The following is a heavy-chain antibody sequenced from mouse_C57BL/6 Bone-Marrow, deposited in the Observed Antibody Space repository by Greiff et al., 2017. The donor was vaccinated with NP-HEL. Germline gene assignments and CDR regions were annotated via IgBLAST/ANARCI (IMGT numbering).Heavy chain of an antibody. CDR3: ARFTTVVADY. V-gene: IGHV1-42*01. J-gene: IGHJ2*01. Sequence: VHVKQSGPELVKPGASVKISCKASGYSFTGYYMNWVKQSPEKSLEWIGEINPSTGGTTYNQKFKAKATLTVDKSSSTAYMQLKSLTSEDSAVYYCARFTTVVADYWGQGTTLTVSS. CDR2: INPSTGGT. D-gene: IGHD1-1*01. CDR1: GYSFTGYY.